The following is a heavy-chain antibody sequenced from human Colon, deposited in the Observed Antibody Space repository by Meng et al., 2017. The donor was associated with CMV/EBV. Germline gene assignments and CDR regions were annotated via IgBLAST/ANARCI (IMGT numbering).Heavy chain of an antibody. Sequence: GESLKISCAASGFTFTTFWMTWVRQAPGKGLEWVANIKEDGTGQWYVDSVKGRFTISRDDAKKSVYLQMNSLRAEDTAVYYCERYANSQYGMDVWGQGTTVTVSS. D-gene: IGHD2-21*01. J-gene: IGHJ6*02. CDR1: GFTFTTFW. CDR2: IKEDGTGQ. V-gene: IGHV3-7*01. CDR3: ERYANSQYGMDV.